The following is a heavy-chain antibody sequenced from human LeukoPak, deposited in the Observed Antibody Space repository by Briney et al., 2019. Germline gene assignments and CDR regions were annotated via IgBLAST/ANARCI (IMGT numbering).Heavy chain of an antibody. CDR2: IYYSGST. D-gene: IGHD3-10*01. CDR3: ARDQSVRGADYGMDV. Sequence: SETLPLTCTVSGGSISSYYWSWIRQPPGKGLEWIGYIYYSGSTNYNPSLKSRVTISVDTSKNQFSLKLSSVTAADTAVYYCARDQSVRGADYGMDVWGKGTTVTVSS. V-gene: IGHV4-59*01. J-gene: IGHJ6*04. CDR1: GGSISSYY.